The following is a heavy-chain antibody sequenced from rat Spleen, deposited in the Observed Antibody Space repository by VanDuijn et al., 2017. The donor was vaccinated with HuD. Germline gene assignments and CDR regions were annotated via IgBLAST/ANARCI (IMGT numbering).Heavy chain of an antibody. CDR3: ARYDAYYWYFDF. CDR1: GFTFNNYW. D-gene: IGHD1-12*03. Sequence: EVQLVETGGGLVQPGRSLKLSCVASGFTFNNYWMTWIRQAPGKGLEWVASITNTGGSTYYPDSVKGRFTISRDNAKNTLYLQLNSLQSEDTPIYYCARYDAYYWYFDFWGPGTMVTVSS. CDR2: ITNTGGST. V-gene: IGHV5-31*01. J-gene: IGHJ1*01.